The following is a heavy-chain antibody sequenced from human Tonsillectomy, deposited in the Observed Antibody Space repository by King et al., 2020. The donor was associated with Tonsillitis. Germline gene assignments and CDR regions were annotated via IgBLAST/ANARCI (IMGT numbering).Heavy chain of an antibody. CDR2: IYYSGAT. J-gene: IGHJ6*02. D-gene: IGHD3-10*01. CDR1: GGSITSGGYY. CDR3: ARVAGVWFGSGRGYGVDV. V-gene: IGHV4-31*03. Sequence: VQLQESGPRVVKPSQTLSLTCTVSGGSITSGGYYWSWIRQHPGQGLEWIGYIYYSGATYYNPSLKSRVTISLDTSMNRFSLKLSSVAAADTAVYYCARVAGVWFGSGRGYGVDVWGQGTTVTVSS.